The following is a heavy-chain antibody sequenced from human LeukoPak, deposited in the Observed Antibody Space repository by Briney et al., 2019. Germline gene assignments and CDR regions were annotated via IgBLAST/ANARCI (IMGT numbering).Heavy chain of an antibody. J-gene: IGHJ4*02. D-gene: IGHD6-13*01. CDR1: GFTFSDYY. Sequence: PGGSLRLSCAASGFTFSDYYMSWIRQAPGKGLEWVSYISSSGSTIYYADSVKGRFTISRDNAKNSLYLQMNSLRAEDTAVYYCAKQPDLFPKGIVDYWGQGTLVTVSS. CDR2: ISSSGSTI. CDR3: AKQPDLFPKGIVDY. V-gene: IGHV3-11*04.